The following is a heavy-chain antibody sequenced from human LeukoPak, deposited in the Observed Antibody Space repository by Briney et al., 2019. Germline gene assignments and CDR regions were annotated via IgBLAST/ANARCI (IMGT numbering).Heavy chain of an antibody. Sequence: PSETLSLTCAVFGGSFSDYFWSWIRQPPGKGLEWIGEIDHSGGTNYNPSLKSRVTMSVDTPKNQFSLKLTSVTAADAAVYYCARMRGGGIGYSNYMDVWGKGTTVIVSS. J-gene: IGHJ6*03. V-gene: IGHV4-34*01. CDR1: GGSFSDYF. CDR3: ARMRGGGIGYSNYMDV. CDR2: IDHSGGT. D-gene: IGHD2-15*01.